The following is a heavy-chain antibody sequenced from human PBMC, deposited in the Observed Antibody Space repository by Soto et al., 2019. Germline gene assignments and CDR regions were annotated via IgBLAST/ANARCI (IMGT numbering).Heavy chain of an antibody. Sequence: SGPTLVNPTETLTLTCTVSGISLTNARVGVSWIRQPPGKALERLAHIFSNDEKSYSASLKSRLTISKDTSKSQVVLTMTNVDTVDTATYYCAQNSKEYARPHYFSDLDVWAQEAPDTV. CDR2: IFSNDEK. D-gene: IGHD3-10*01. CDR3: AQNSKEYARPHYFSDLDV. V-gene: IGHV2-26*01. CDR1: GISLTNARVG. J-gene: IGHJ6*02.